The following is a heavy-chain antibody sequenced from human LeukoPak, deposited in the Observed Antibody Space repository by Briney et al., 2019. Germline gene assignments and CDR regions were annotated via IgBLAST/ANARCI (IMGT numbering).Heavy chain of an antibody. D-gene: IGHD1-1*01. CDR3: ARDLREYNWNGVDY. CDR2: INPNSGGT. Sequence: GATVKISCKVSGYTFTDYYMHWVQQAPGQGLEWMGWINPNSGGTNYAQKFQGRVTMTRDTSISTAYMELSRLRSDDTAVYYCARDLREYNWNGVDYWGQGTLVTVSS. CDR1: GYTFTDYY. J-gene: IGHJ4*02. V-gene: IGHV1-2*02.